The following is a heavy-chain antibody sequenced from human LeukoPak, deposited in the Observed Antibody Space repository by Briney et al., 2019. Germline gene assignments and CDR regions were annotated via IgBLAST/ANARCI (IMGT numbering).Heavy chain of an antibody. D-gene: IGHD3-10*01. J-gene: IGHJ5*02. V-gene: IGHV3-23*01. Sequence: PGGSLRLSCAASGFTFSSYAMSWVRQAPGKGLEWVSAISGSGGSTYYADSVKGRFTISRDNSKNTLYLQMNSLRAEDTAVYYCARDRLLWFGETRGFDPWGQGTLVTVSS. CDR3: ARDRLLWFGETRGFDP. CDR2: ISGSGGST. CDR1: GFTFSSYA.